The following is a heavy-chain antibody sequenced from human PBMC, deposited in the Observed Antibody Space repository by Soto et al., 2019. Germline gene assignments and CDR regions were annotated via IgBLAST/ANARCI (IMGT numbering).Heavy chain of an antibody. V-gene: IGHV4-59*01. J-gene: IGHJ4*02. CDR2: IYYSGST. D-gene: IGHD4-17*01. CDR1: GGSISSYY. Sequence: SETLSLTCTVSGGSISSYYWSLIRQPPGKGLEWIGYIYYSGSTNYNPSLKSRVTISVDTSKNQFSLKLSSVTAADTAVYYCARRYGASFDYWGQGTLVTVSS. CDR3: ARRYGASFDY.